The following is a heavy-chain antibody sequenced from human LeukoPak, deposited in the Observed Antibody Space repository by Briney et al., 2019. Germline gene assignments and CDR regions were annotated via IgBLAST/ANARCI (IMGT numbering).Heavy chain of an antibody. CDR1: GGTFSSYA. D-gene: IGHD4-17*01. CDR3: ASQGPETTAFRAFDI. J-gene: IGHJ3*02. V-gene: IGHV1-69*06. Sequence: ASVKVSCKASGGTFSSYAISWVRQAPGQGLEWMGGIIPIFGTANYAQKFQGRVTITADKSTSTAYMELSSLRSEDTAVYYCASQGPETTAFRAFDIWGQGTMVTVSS. CDR2: IIPIFGTA.